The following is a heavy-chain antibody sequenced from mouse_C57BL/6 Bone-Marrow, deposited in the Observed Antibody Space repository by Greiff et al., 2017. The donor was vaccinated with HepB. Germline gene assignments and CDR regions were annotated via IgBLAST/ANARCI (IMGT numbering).Heavy chain of an antibody. D-gene: IGHD2-5*01. CDR2: INPSSGYT. CDR1: GYTFTSYT. V-gene: IGHV1-4*01. Sequence: LVESGAELARPGASVKMSCKASGYTFTSYTMHWVKQRPGQGLEWIGYINPSSGYTKYNQKFKDKATLTADKSSSTAYMQLSSLTSEDSAVYYCARAYYSNSAWFAYWGQGTLVTVSA. CDR3: ARAYYSNSAWFAY. J-gene: IGHJ3*01.